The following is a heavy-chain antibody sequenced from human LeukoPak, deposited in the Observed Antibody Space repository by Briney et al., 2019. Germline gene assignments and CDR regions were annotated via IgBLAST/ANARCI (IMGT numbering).Heavy chain of an antibody. Sequence: GGSLRLSCAASGFTFSDYYMSWIRQAPGKGLEWVSYISSSSSTIYYADSVKGRFTISRDNAKNSLYLQMNSLRAEDTAVYYCARGGIVVVPAANWFDPWGQGTLVTVSS. CDR2: ISSSSSTI. CDR1: GFTFSDYY. CDR3: ARGGIVVVPAANWFDP. D-gene: IGHD2-2*01. J-gene: IGHJ5*02. V-gene: IGHV3-11*04.